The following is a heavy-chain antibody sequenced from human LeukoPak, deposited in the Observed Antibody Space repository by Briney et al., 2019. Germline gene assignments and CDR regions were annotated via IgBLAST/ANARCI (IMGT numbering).Heavy chain of an antibody. J-gene: IGHJ4*02. CDR1: GGSFRGYY. CDR3: ARHPRGNISLWYYFDY. Sequence: KPSETLSLTCAVYGGSFRGYYWSWIRQPPGKGLEWIGSFYYSGSTHYNPSLKSRVTISVDTSKSQFSLKLSSVTAADTAVYFCARHPRGNISLWYYFDYWGQGTLVTVSS. V-gene: IGHV4-34*01. CDR2: FYYSGST. D-gene: IGHD3-16*01.